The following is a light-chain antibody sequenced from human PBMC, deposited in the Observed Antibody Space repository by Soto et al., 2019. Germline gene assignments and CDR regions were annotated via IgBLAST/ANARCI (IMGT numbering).Light chain of an antibody. Sequence: EIVMTQSPDTLSVSPGERDTLSCRASQSVSSNVVWYQQKPGQAPRLLIYGASTRATGIPARFSGSVSGTEVTLTISSLQSEDFAVYYCQQYDNWPPWTFGQRTKVEIK. J-gene: IGKJ1*01. V-gene: IGKV3-15*01. CDR2: GAS. CDR1: QSVSSN. CDR3: QQYDNWPPWT.